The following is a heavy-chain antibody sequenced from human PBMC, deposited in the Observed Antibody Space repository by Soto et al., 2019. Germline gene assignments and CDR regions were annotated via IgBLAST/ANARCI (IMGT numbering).Heavy chain of an antibody. J-gene: IGHJ6*02. D-gene: IGHD2-15*01. V-gene: IGHV1-3*01. CDR1: GYTFTNYA. CDR3: ARSKGGAYGMDV. Sequence: ASVKVSCKASGYTFTNYAMHWVRQAPGQRLEWMVWINVGNANTKESQKFQGRVTITRDTSASTAYMELSSLTSEDTAVYYCARSKGGAYGMDVWGQGTTVTVSS. CDR2: INVGNANT.